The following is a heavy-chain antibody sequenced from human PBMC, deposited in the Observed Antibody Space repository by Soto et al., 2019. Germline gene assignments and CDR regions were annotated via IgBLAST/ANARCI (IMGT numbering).Heavy chain of an antibody. J-gene: IGHJ4*02. CDR1: GDSVSSNSAA. V-gene: IGHV6-1*01. Sequence: SQTLSLPCAISGDSVSSNSAAWNWIRQSPSRGLEWLGRTYYRSKWYNDYAVSVKSRITINPDTSKNQFSLQLNSVTPEDTAVYYCARDRAVLGQQLANFDSWGQGTLVTVSS. CDR2: TYYRSKWYN. D-gene: IGHD6-13*01. CDR3: ARDRAVLGQQLANFDS.